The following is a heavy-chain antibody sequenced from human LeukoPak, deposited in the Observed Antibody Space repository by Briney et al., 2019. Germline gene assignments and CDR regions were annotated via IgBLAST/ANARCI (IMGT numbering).Heavy chain of an antibody. J-gene: IGHJ4*02. V-gene: IGHV1-2*02. CDR1: GYTFTGYY. CDR2: INPNSGGT. D-gene: IGHD3-22*01. CDR3: AGLSGGYYDSSGKIDY. Sequence: ASVKVSCKASGYTFTGYYMHWVRQAPGQGLEWMGWINPNSGGTNYAQKFQGRVTMTRDTSISTAYMELSRLRSDDTAVYYCAGLSGGYYDSSGKIDYWGQGTLVTVSS.